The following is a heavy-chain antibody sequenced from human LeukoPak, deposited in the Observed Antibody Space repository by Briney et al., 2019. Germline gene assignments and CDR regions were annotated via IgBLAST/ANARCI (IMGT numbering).Heavy chain of an antibody. CDR1: GFTFTNYA. CDR3: AKLGLKLGGDY. Sequence: GGSLRLSCAASGFTFTNYAMSWVRQAPGKGLEWVSTIGSGGSTYYADSVKGRFTISRDNSKNTLYLQMNSLRAEDTAVYYCAKLGLKLGGDYWGQGALVTVSS. CDR2: IGSGGST. V-gene: IGHV3-23*01. D-gene: IGHD3-16*01. J-gene: IGHJ4*02.